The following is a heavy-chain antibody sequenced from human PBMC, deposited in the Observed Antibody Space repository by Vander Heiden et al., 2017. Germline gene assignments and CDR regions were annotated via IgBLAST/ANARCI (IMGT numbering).Heavy chain of an antibody. D-gene: IGHD3-16*01. J-gene: IGHJ6*02. CDR2: ISASGGSI. V-gene: IGHV3-23*01. CDR3: AKDRRADPTSYYYGMDV. CDR1: GFTFSRYA. Sequence: EVQLLESAGGLVQPGGSQRLSCAASGFTFSRYALTWRRHTPGKGLEWVSGISASGGSIYYAESVRGRFTISRDNSKNTVYLQMNSLRAEDTARYYCAKDRRADPTSYYYGMDVWGQGTPVTVSS.